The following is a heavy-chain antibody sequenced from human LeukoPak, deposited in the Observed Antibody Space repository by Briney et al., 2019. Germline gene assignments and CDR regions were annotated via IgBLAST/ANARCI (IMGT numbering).Heavy chain of an antibody. Sequence: PSETLSLTCTVSGGSISSSSYYWGRIRQPPGKGLEWIGSIYYSGSTYYNPSLKSRVTISVDTSKNQFSLKLSSVTAADTAVYYCARAQRYYDSSGYYYVHGVFDYWGQGTLVTVSS. CDR2: IYYSGST. CDR3: ARAQRYYDSSGYYYVHGVFDY. J-gene: IGHJ4*02. CDR1: GGSISSSSYY. D-gene: IGHD3-22*01. V-gene: IGHV4-39*01.